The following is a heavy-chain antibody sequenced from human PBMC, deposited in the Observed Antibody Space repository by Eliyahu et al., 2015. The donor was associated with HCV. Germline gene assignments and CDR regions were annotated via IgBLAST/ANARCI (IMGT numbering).Heavy chain of an antibody. V-gene: IGHV4-59*12. CDR3: ARARLGGYGMDV. Sequence: QVQLQESGPGLVKPSETLSLTCTVSGGSISSYYWSWIRQPPGKGLEWIGYIYYRGGTQYHPPLKSRVTISVDTSKNQFSLKLSSVTAADTAVYYCARARLGGYGMDVWGQGTTVTVSS. CDR2: IYYRGGT. CDR1: GGSISSYY. D-gene: IGHD3-10*01. J-gene: IGHJ6*02.